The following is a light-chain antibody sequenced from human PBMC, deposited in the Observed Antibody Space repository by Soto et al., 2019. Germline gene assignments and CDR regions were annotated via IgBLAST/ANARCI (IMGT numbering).Light chain of an antibody. CDR1: QGIGDT. Sequence: QSPSTLSVSPGEGATLSCRASQGIGDTLAWYQHKHGQTPRLLIYGASNRATGIPDRFSGSGSGTDFTLTISSLEPEDFAVYYCQQRSNWPKTFGQGANVDI. J-gene: IGKJ1*01. CDR2: GAS. CDR3: QQRSNWPKT. V-gene: IGKV3-11*01.